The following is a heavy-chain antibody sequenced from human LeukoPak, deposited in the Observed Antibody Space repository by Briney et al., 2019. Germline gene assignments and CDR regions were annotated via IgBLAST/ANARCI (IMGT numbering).Heavy chain of an antibody. CDR1: GGSISSYY. CDR2: IYYSGST. D-gene: IGHD3-10*01. V-gene: IGHV4-59*01. J-gene: IGHJ4*02. CDR3: ARDGGDYYGSGSYPY. Sequence: SETLSLTCTVSGGSISSYYWSWIRQPPGKGLEWIGYIYYSGSTNYNPSLKSRVTISVDTSKNQFSLKLSSVTAADTAVYYCARDGGDYYGSGSYPYWGQGALVTVSS.